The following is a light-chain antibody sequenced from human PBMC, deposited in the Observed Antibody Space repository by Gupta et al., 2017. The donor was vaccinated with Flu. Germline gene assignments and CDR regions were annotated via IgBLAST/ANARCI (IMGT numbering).Light chain of an antibody. Sequence: PXXSVXXXCXXARSNIGANYDVHWYQQTPGEAPKLLIHGNNNRPSGVPDRFSGAKSGTSASLAITGLQAEDEADYYCQSFDTSLNAYVFGTGTQVTVL. CDR3: QSFDTSLNAYV. CDR2: GNN. J-gene: IGLJ1*01. CDR1: RSNIGANYD. V-gene: IGLV1-40*01.